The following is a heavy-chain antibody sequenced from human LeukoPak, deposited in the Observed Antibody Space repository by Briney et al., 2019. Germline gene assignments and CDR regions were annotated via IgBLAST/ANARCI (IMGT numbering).Heavy chain of an antibody. J-gene: IGHJ3*01. Sequence: PGGSLRLSCAASGFTLSHFWMTWVRQAPGKGLEWVANIKEDGSLQNYVDSVKGRFTVSRDTAKNSLFLQMNNLRVEDTAVYYCARDTSYSDTNVYYDTLDVWGQGTLVTVSS. CDR3: ARDTSYSDTNVYYDTLDV. D-gene: IGHD3-22*01. CDR1: GFTLSHFW. V-gene: IGHV3-7*01. CDR2: IKEDGSLQ.